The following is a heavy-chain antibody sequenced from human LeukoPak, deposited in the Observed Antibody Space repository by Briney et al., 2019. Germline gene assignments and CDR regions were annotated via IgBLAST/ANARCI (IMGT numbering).Heavy chain of an antibody. CDR3: ASHTGARVLDYILRFDP. CDR2: ISGSGGST. J-gene: IGHJ5*02. CDR1: GFTFSSYA. Sequence: PGGSLRLYCAASGFTFSSYAMSWVRQAPGKGLEWVSAISGSGGSTYYADSVKGRFTISRDNSKNTLYLQMNSLRAEDTAVYYCASHTGARVLDYILRFDPWGQGTLVTVSS. V-gene: IGHV3-23*01. D-gene: IGHD3-3*02.